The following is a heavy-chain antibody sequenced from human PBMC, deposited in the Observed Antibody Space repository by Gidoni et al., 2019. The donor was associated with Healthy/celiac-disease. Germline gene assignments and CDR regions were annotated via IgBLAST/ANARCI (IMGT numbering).Heavy chain of an antibody. Sequence: QVQLVQSGAEVKKPGPSVKVSCLASAYTFTSYYMHWLRQAPVQGLEWKGIINPSGGSTSYEQKFQGRVTMTRETSTSTVYMGLSSLRSEDTAVYYCARATPYCSSTSCYMAGHYYDYYGMDVWGQGTTVTVSS. V-gene: IGHV1-46*03. CDR2: INPSGGST. CDR3: ARATPYCSSTSCYMAGHYYDYYGMDV. D-gene: IGHD2-2*02. CDR1: AYTFTSYY. J-gene: IGHJ6*02.